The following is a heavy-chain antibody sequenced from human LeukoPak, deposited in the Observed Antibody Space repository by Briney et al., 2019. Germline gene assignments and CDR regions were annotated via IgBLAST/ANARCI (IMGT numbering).Heavy chain of an antibody. CDR2: IWDVGSNK. J-gene: IGHJ2*01. D-gene: IGHD3-10*01. V-gene: IGHV3-33*06. Sequence: GGSLRLSCAASGLNFNDNDMDWVRQAPGKGLEWVAVIWDVGSNKYYAESVKGRFTISRDISKNMLYLQMNSLRVEDTAVYYCAKERGGQDWDFDLWGRGTLVTVSS. CDR1: GLNFNDND. CDR3: AKERGGQDWDFDL.